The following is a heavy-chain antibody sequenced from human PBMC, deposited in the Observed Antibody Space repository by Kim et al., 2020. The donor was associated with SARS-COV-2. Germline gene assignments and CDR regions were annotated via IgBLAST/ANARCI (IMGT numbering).Heavy chain of an antibody. CDR1: GFTFRNYG. J-gene: IGHJ4*02. D-gene: IGHD3-10*01. CDR3: ARGFGSRVVLSHLDY. Sequence: GGSLRLSCAASGFTFRNYGMHWVRQAPGKGLEWVAVIWHDGSHQFYADSVKGQFTISRDNSRNTLYLQMNSLRAEDTAVYFCARGFGSRVVLSHLDYWGQGTLVTVSS. CDR2: IWHDGSHQ. V-gene: IGHV3-33*01.